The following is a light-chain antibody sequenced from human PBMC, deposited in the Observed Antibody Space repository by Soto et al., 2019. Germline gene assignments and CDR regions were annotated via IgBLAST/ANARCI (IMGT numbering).Light chain of an antibody. CDR2: GNS. CDR3: QSYDSSLRGGV. CDR1: SSNIGAGYD. Sequence: QSVLTQPPSVSGAPGQRVTISCTGSSSNIGAGYDVHWYQQLPGTAPKLLIYGNSNRPSGVPDRFSGSKSGTSASLAITGLQAEDEADYYCQSYDSSLRGGVFGTETKVTVL. J-gene: IGLJ1*01. V-gene: IGLV1-40*01.